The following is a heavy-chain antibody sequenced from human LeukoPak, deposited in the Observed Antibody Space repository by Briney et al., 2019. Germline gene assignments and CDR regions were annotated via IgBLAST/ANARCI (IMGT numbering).Heavy chain of an antibody. V-gene: IGHV3-23*01. CDR2: ISGSGGST. CDR1: GFTFSSYG. D-gene: IGHD1-26*01. Sequence: GGSLRLSCAASGFTFSSYGMSWVRQAPGKGLEWVSAISGSGGSTYYADSVKGRFTISRDNSKNTLFLQMNSLKAEDTAIYYCVSQYSGTYYFDHWGQGTLVTVFS. CDR3: VSQYSGTYYFDH. J-gene: IGHJ4*02.